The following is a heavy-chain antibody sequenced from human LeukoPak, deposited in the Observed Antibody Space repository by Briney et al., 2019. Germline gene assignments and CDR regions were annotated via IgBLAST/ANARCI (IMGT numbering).Heavy chain of an antibody. J-gene: IGHJ4*02. CDR3: ARQTGSGLFILP. CDR2: IYRSGSP. V-gene: IGHV4-38-2*02. CDR1: GYSISSYYY. Sequence: SETLSLTCTVSGYSISSYYYWGWIRQPPGKGLEWIGSIYRSGSPYYNPSLKSRVTISVDTSKNQFSLKLSSVTAADTAVYYCARQTGSGLFILPGGQGTLVTVSS. D-gene: IGHD3/OR15-3a*01.